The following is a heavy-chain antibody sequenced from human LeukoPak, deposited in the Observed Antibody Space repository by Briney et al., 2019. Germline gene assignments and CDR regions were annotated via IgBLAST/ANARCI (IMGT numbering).Heavy chain of an antibody. CDR1: GGSFSGYY. V-gene: IGHV4-34*01. Sequence: TSETLSLTCAVYGGSFSGYYWSWIRQPPGKGLEWIGEINHSGSTNYNPSLKSRVTISVDTSKNQFSLKLSSVTAADTAVYYCARGQLWLDWFDPWGQGTLVTVSS. J-gene: IGHJ5*02. D-gene: IGHD5-18*01. CDR2: INHSGST. CDR3: ARGQLWLDWFDP.